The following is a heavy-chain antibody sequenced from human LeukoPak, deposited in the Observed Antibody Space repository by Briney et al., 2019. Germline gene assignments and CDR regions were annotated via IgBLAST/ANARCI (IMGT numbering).Heavy chain of an antibody. V-gene: IGHV1-69*06. D-gene: IGHD3-3*01. J-gene: IGHJ4*02. CDR3: ARELGVLRFLEWLPYYFDY. CDR2: IIPIFGTA. Sequence: SVKVSCKASGGTFSSYAISWVRQAPGQGVEWMGRIIPIFGTANYAQKFQGRVTITADKSTSTAYMELSSLRSEDTAVYYCARELGVLRFLEWLPYYFDYWGQGTLVTVSS. CDR1: GGTFSSYA.